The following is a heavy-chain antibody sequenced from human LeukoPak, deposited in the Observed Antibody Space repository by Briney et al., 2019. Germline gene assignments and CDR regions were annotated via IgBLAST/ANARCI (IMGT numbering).Heavy chain of an antibody. Sequence: GGSLRLSCAASGFTFSSYGMHWVRQAPGKGLEWVAVITYDGSNKYYADSVKGRFTISRDNSKNTLYLQMNSLRAEDTAVYYCAKPRIVGATVHYWGQGTLVTVSS. CDR3: AKPRIVGATVHY. CDR1: GFTFSSYG. CDR2: ITYDGSNK. J-gene: IGHJ4*02. D-gene: IGHD1-26*01. V-gene: IGHV3-30*18.